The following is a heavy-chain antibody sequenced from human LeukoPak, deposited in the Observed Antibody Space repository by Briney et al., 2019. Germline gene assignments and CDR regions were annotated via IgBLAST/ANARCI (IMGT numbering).Heavy chain of an antibody. CDR2: IIPIFGTA. D-gene: IGHD6-13*01. V-gene: IGHV1-69*13. CDR1: GGTFSSYA. CDR3: ASDGAAAGTAWYFDL. Sequence: GASVKVSCKASGGTFSSYAISWVRQAPGQGLEWMGGIIPIFGTANYAQKFQGRVTITADESTSTAYMELSSLRSEDTAVYYCASDGAAAGTAWYFDLWGRGTLVTVSS. J-gene: IGHJ2*01.